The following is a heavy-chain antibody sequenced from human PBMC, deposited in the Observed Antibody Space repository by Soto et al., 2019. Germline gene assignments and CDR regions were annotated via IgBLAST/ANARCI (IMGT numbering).Heavy chain of an antibody. J-gene: IGHJ6*02. Sequence: GGSLRLSCAASGFTFSSYEMNWVRQAPGKGLEWVSYISSSGSTIYYADSVKGRFTISRDNAKNSLYLQMNSLRAEDTAVYYCARAVFWSGYTYYYYGMDVWGQGTTVTVSS. CDR2: ISSSGSTI. CDR3: ARAVFWSGYTYYYYGMDV. CDR1: GFTFSSYE. D-gene: IGHD3-3*01. V-gene: IGHV3-48*03.